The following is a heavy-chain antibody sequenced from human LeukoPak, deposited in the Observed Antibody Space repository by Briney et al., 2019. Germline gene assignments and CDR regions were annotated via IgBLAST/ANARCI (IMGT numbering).Heavy chain of an antibody. J-gene: IGHJ5*02. CDR3: ARAEILWFGEFGNWFDP. Sequence: PSETLSLTCAVYGGSFSGYYWSWIRQPPGKGLEWIGEINHSGSTNYNPSLKSRVTISVDTSKNQFSLKLSSVTAADTAVYYCARAEILWFGEFGNWFDPWGQGTLVTVSS. CDR2: INHSGST. D-gene: IGHD3-10*01. V-gene: IGHV4-34*01. CDR1: GGSFSGYY.